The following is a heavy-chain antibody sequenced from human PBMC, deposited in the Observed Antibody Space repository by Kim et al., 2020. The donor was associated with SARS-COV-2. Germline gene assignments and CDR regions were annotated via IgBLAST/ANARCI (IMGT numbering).Heavy chain of an antibody. Sequence: SETLSLTCTVSGGSISRGGYYWSWIRQHPVKGLEWIGYIYYSGSTYYNPSLKSRVTISVDTSKNQFSLKLSSVTAADTAVYYCARITYYYDSSGYWSYY. J-gene: IGHJ6*01. D-gene: IGHD3-22*01. CDR3: ARITYYYDSSGYWSYY. CDR2: IYYSGST. CDR1: GGSISRGGYY. V-gene: IGHV4-31*03.